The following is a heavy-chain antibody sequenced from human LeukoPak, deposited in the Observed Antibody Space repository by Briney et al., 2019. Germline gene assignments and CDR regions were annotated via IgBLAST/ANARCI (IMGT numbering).Heavy chain of an antibody. CDR3: ARHGANGHSYGAYLDY. Sequence: NPSETLSLTCTVSGGSINNYYWSWIRQPPGKGLEWIGSIYSSGSTNYSPSLKSRVIISVDTSKSQFSLKLSSLTAADTAMYYCARHGANGHSYGAYLDYWGQGTLVTVSS. CDR2: IYSSGST. CDR1: GGSINNYY. V-gene: IGHV4-59*08. D-gene: IGHD5-18*01. J-gene: IGHJ4*02.